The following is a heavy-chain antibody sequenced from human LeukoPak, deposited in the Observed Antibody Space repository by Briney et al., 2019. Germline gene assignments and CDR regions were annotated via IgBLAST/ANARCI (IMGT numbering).Heavy chain of an antibody. V-gene: IGHV3-30*04. CDR3: ARDHGPHSGYNSFFDY. D-gene: IGHD5-12*01. CDR2: VSFDAGNK. CDR1: GFTFSTYA. J-gene: IGHJ4*02. Sequence: GGSLRLSCEASGFTFSTYAINWVRPAPGKGLEWVAAVSFDAGNKYYTDSVRGRFTISRDNSKNTLYLQMNSLRAEDMAVYFCARDHGPHSGYNSFFDYWARERWSPSPQ.